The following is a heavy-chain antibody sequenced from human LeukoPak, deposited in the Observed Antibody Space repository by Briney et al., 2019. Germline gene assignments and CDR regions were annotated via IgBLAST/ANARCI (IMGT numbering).Heavy chain of an antibody. CDR2: ISAYNGNT. J-gene: IGHJ6*03. D-gene: IGHD2-2*01. CDR1: GYTFTSYG. V-gene: IGHV1-18*01. Sequence: ASVKVSCKAPGYTFTSYGISWVRQAPGQGLEWMGWISAYNGNTNYAQKLQGRVTMTTDTSTSTAYMELRSLRSDDTAVYFCARPAKGAYFYYYMDVWGQGSTVTVSS. CDR3: ARPAKGAYFYYYMDV.